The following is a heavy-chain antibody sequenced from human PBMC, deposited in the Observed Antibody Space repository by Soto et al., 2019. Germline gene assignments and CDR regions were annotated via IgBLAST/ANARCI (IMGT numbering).Heavy chain of an antibody. CDR3: AVVARYYYYGMDV. Sequence: SETLSLTCTVSGGSISSVGYYWGWIRQHPGKGLEWIGYIYYSGSTYYNPSLKSRVTISVDTSKNQFSLKLSSVTAADTAVYYCAVVARYYYYGMDVWGQGTTVIVS. CDR2: IYYSGST. D-gene: IGHD2-15*01. J-gene: IGHJ6*02. V-gene: IGHV4-31*03. CDR1: GGSISSVGYY.